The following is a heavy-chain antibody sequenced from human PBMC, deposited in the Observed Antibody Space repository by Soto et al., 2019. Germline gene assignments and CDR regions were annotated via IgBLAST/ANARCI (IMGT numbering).Heavy chain of an antibody. CDR3: AKGRYALSWFDP. J-gene: IGHJ5*02. CDR2: ISYDGSHK. V-gene: IGHV3-30*18. CDR1: GFTFSSYG. D-gene: IGHD1-1*01. Sequence: GGSLRLSCAASGFTFSSYGMHWVRQAPGKGLEWVAVISYDGSHKYYADPVKGRFTISRDNSKNTLYLQMNSLRAEDTAVYYCAKGRYALSWFDPWGQGTLVTVSS.